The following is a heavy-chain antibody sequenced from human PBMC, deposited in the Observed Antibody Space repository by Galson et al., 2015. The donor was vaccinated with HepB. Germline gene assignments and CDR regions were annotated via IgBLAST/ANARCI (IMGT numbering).Heavy chain of an antibody. J-gene: IGHJ3*01. CDR2: IFHTGSA. CDR1: GGAINNGASY. V-gene: IGHV4-31*03. Sequence: TCTVSGGAINNGASYWSWIRQRPGKGLEWIAYIFHTGSAYYNPSPKSRVSISIDKSKNQFFLELSSVTAADTGVHYCARDLYYENSGYDAFNSWGQGTMVTVSS. D-gene: IGHD3-22*01. CDR3: ARDLYYENSGYDAFNS.